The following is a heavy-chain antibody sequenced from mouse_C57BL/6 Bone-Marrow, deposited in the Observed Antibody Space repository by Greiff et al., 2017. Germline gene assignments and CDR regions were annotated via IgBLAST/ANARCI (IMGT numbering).Heavy chain of an antibody. V-gene: IGHV5-16*01. CDR1: GFTFSDYY. CDR2: INYDGSST. CDR3: ARDGGMDYFDY. Sequence: EVQRVESEGGLVQPGSSMKLSCTASGFTFSDYYMAWVRQVPEKGLEWVANINYDGSSTYYLDSLKSRFIISRDNAKNILYLQMSSLKSEDTAAYYCARDGGMDYFDYWGQGTTLTVSS. D-gene: IGHD2-10*02. J-gene: IGHJ2*01.